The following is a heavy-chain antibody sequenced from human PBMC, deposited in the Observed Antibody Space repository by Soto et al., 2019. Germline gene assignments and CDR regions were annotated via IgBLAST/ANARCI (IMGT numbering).Heavy chain of an antibody. CDR2: INPSGGST. V-gene: IGHV1-46*01. CDR1: GYTFTSYY. J-gene: IGHJ4*02. D-gene: IGHD3-22*01. CDR3: ARDIGLDSSGYLTGSMVY. Sequence: ASVKVSCKASGYTFTSYYMRWVRQAPGQGLEWMGIINPSGGSTSYAQKFQGRVTMTRDTSTSTVYMELSSLRSEDTAVYYCARDIGLDSSGYLTGSMVYWGQGTLVTVSS.